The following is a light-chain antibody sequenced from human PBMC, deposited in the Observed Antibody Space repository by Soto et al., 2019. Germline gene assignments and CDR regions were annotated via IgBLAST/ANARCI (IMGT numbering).Light chain of an antibody. J-gene: IGLJ2*01. CDR3: CSYAGSFVV. V-gene: IGLV2-11*01. CDR2: DVS. CDR1: SSDVGGYNY. Sequence: QSALTQPRSVSGSPGQSVTISCTGTSSDVGGYNYVSWYQQHPGKAPTLMIYDVSKRPSGVPDRFSGSKSGNTASLTISGFQAEDEADYYCCSYAGSFVVFGGGTQLTVL.